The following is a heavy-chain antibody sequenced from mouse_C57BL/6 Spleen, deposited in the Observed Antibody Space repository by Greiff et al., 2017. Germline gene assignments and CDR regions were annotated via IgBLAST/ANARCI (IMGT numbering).Heavy chain of an antibody. CDR2: INPSNGGT. Sequence: VQLQQPGPELVKPGASVKLSCKASGYTFTSYWMHWVKQRPGQGLEWIGNINPSNGGTNYNEKFKSKATLTVDKSSSKTYMQLSSLTSEDSAVYYSARRITTVIAEDYFDYWRQGTARTVSS. CDR3: ARRITTVIAEDYFDY. D-gene: IGHD1-1*01. V-gene: IGHV1-53*01. CDR1: GYTFTSYW. J-gene: IGHJ2*01.